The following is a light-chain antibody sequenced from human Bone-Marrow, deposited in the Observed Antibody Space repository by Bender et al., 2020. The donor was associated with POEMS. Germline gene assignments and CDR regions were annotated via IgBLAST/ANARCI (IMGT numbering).Light chain of an antibody. CDR3: SSYAGSNVV. Sequence: QSALTQPPSASGSPGHSVTISCAGTSSDVGDYNSVSWYQQHPGKAPRLMIYEVNERPSGVPDRFSGSKSGNTASLTVSGLQAEDEADYFCSSYAGSNVVFGGGTKLTVL. J-gene: IGLJ2*01. V-gene: IGLV2-8*01. CDR2: EVN. CDR1: SSDVGDYNS.